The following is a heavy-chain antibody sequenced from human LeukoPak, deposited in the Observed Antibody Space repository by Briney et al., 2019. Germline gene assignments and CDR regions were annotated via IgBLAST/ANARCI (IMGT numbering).Heavy chain of an antibody. CDR1: GDSISSYY. CDR3: ARHLRGYSYGPFDS. CDR2: IYYSGST. D-gene: IGHD5-18*01. Sequence: PSETLSLTCTLSGDSISSYYWSWIRQPPGKGLEWIGYIYYSGSTNYNPSLKSRGTMSVDTSKSQFSLKLSSVTAADTAVYYCARHLRGYSYGPFDSWGQGTLVTVSS. V-gene: IGHV4-59*08. J-gene: IGHJ4*02.